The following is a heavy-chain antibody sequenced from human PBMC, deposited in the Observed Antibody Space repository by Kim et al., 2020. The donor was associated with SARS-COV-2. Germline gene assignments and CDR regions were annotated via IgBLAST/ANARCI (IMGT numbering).Heavy chain of an antibody. CDR3: ARRYSYGRNWFDP. J-gene: IGHJ5*02. V-gene: IGHV4-34*01. Sequence: SETLSLTCAVYGGSFSGYYWSWIRQPPGKGLEWIGAINHSGSTNYNPSLKSRVTISVDTSKNQFSLKLSSVTAADTAVYYCARRYSYGRNWFDPWGQGTL. D-gene: IGHD5-18*01. CDR1: GGSFSGYY. CDR2: INHSGST.